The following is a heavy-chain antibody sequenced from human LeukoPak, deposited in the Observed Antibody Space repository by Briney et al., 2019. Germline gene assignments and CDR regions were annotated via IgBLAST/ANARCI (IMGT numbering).Heavy chain of an antibody. Sequence: GGSLRLSSAASGFTFSDYYMSWIRQAPGKGLEWVSVIYSGGSTYYADSVKGRFTISRDNSKNTLYLQMNSLRAEDTAVYYCASSYDSSGYYWELGYWGQGTLVTVSS. J-gene: IGHJ4*02. CDR3: ASSYDSSGYYWELGY. CDR2: IYSGGST. CDR1: GFTFSDYY. V-gene: IGHV3-53*01. D-gene: IGHD3-22*01.